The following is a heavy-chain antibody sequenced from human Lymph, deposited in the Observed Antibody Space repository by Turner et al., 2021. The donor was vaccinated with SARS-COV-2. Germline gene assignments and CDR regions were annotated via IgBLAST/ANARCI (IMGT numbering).Heavy chain of an antibody. D-gene: IGHD2-21*02. CDR3: ARGPPDFPYYFDY. CDR2: ITFTSSYI. Sequence: EVQLVESGGGLVKPGESLRLSCAASGFTFSSYSMNWVRQAPGKGREWVSSITFTSSYIYYADSVKGRFTISRDNAKNSLYLQMNSLRAEDTAVYYCARGPPDFPYYFDYWGQGTLVTVSS. V-gene: IGHV3-21*01. CDR1: GFTFSSYS. J-gene: IGHJ4*02.